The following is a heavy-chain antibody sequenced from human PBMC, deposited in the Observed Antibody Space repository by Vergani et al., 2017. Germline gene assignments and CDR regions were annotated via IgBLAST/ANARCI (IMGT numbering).Heavy chain of an antibody. V-gene: IGHV5-51*01. CDR1: GYSFTSYW. D-gene: IGHD4-17*01. J-gene: IGHJ5*02. Sequence: EVQLLQSGAEVKKPGESLKISCNGSGYSFTSYWIGWVRQMPGKGLEWMGLIYPGDSDTRYSPSFRGQVTISADSTISTAYLQWSSLKASDTAMYYCARTTTTMTTFNGCDPWGQGTLVTVSS. CDR2: IYPGDSDT. CDR3: ARTTTTMTTFNGCDP.